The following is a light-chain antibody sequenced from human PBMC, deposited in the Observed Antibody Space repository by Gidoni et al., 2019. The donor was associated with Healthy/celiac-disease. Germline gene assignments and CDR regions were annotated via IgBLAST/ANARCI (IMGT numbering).Light chain of an antibody. CDR3: QRYNNWPLT. CDR2: GAS. V-gene: IGKV3-15*01. Sequence: EIVITSSPATLSVSPGAKAIHPCRVSQSLSINLAWYQQKSGKAPRLHIYGASTRATGIPASFSGSGCGTEFTQTISSLQSEGFAVYYCQRYNNWPLTFGQGTKLEIK. CDR1: QSLSIN. J-gene: IGKJ2*01.